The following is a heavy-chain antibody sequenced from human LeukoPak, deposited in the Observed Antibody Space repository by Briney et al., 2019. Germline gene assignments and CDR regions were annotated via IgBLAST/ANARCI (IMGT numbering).Heavy chain of an antibody. J-gene: IGHJ3*02. V-gene: IGHV4-38-2*01. CDR3: ARLKRDCSGGSCYWDAFDI. D-gene: IGHD2-15*01. Sequence: PSETLSLTCAVSGYSISSGYYWGWIRQPPGKGLEWIGSIYHSGSAYYNPSLKSRVTISVDTSKNQFSLKLSSVTAADTAVYYCARLKRDCSGGSCYWDAFDIWGQGTMVTVSS. CDR2: IYHSGSA. CDR1: GYSISSGYY.